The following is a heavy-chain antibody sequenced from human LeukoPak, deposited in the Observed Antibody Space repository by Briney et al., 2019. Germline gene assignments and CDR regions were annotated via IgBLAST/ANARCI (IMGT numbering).Heavy chain of an antibody. D-gene: IGHD7-27*01. CDR2: IYYSGST. V-gene: IGHV4-31*03. CDR1: GGSISSGGYY. CDR3: ARDHPQLGMTYL. J-gene: IGHJ5*02. Sequence: SETLSLTCTVSGGSISSGGYYWSWIRQHPGKGLEWIGYIYYSGSTYYNPSLKSRVTISVDTSKNQFSLKLSSVTAADTAVYYCARDHPQLGMTYLWGQGTLVTVSS.